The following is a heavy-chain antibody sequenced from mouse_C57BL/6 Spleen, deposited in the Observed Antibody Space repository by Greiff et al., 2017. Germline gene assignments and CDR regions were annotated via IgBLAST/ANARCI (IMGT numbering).Heavy chain of an antibody. J-gene: IGHJ4*01. V-gene: IGHV1-52*01. CDR3: ARSGYDYDVRAMDY. D-gene: IGHD2-4*01. Sequence: VKLQQPGAELVRPGSSVKLSCKASGYTFTSYWMHWVKQRPIQGLEWIGNIDPSDSETHYNQKFKDKATLTVDKSSSTAYMQLSSLTSEDSAVYYCARSGYDYDVRAMDYWGQGTSVTVSS. CDR1: GYTFTSYW. CDR2: IDPSDSET.